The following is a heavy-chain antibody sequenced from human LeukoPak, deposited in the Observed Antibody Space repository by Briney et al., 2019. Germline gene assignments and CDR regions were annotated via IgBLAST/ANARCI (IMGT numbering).Heavy chain of an antibody. CDR3: ARERASLYYYYGMDV. V-gene: IGHV3-33*01. D-gene: IGHD2-2*01. CDR1: GFTFSSYG. J-gene: IGHJ6*02. Sequence: GRSLRLSCAASGFTFSSYGMHWVRQAPGKGLEWVAVIWYDGSNKYYADSVKGRFTISRDNSKNTLYLQMNSLRAEDTAVYYCARERASLYYYYGMDVWGQGTTVTVSS. CDR2: IWYDGSNK.